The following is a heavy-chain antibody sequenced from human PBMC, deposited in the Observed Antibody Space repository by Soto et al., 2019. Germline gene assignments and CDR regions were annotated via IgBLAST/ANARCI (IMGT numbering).Heavy chain of an antibody. CDR2: IYYSGST. D-gene: IGHD6-13*01. CDR3: ARAIAAAVLDP. CDR1: GGCVSSYY. Sequence: SGTLSLTCTVSGGCVSSYYWGWIRQPPGKGLEWIGYIYYSGSTNYNPSLKSRVTISVDTSKNQFSLKLSSVTAADTAVYYCARAIAAAVLDPWGQGTLVTVSS. J-gene: IGHJ5*02. V-gene: IGHV4-59*08.